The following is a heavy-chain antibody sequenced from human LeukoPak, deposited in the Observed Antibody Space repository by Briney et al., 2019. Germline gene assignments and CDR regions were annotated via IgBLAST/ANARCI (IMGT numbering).Heavy chain of an antibody. CDR3: AKDLSFGEVAGLDY. D-gene: IGHD6-19*01. CDR2: ISYDGSNK. Sequence: GGSLRLPCAASGFTFSSYGMHWVRQAPGKGLEWVAVISYDGSNKYYADSVKGRFTISRDNSKNTLYLQMNSLRAEDTAVYYRAKDLSFGEVAGLDYWGQGTLVTVSS. V-gene: IGHV3-30*18. J-gene: IGHJ4*02. CDR1: GFTFSSYG.